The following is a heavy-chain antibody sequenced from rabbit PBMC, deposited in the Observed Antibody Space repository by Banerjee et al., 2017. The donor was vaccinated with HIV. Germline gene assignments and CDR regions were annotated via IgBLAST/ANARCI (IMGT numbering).Heavy chain of an antibody. V-gene: IGHV1S40*01. CDR3: ATTGYGGHGYDL. D-gene: IGHD3-1*01. CDR1: GFSFSNGYV. CDR2: IDGGDSGST. Sequence: QSLEESGGDLVKPGASLTLTCAASGFSFSNGYVMCWVRQAPGKGLEWSACIDGGDSGSTYYASWAKGRFTISKTSSTTVTLQMTSLTAADTATYFCATTGYGGHGYDLWGPGTLVTVS. J-gene: IGHJ4*01.